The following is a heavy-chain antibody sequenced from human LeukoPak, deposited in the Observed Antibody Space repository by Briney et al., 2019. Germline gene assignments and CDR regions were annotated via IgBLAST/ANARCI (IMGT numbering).Heavy chain of an antibody. D-gene: IGHD6-6*01. CDR3: ARGPWQLAGGNLFSYFDY. CDR2: IWYDGSKK. CDR1: GFTFSSYG. V-gene: IGHV3-33*01. Sequence: GGSLRLSCAASGFTFSSYGMHWVRQAPGKGLEWVAVIWYDGSKKYHADSVKGRFTITRDNPKNTLYLQMNSLRDEDTAVYYCARGPWQLAGGNLFSYFDYWGQGTLVTVSS. J-gene: IGHJ4*02.